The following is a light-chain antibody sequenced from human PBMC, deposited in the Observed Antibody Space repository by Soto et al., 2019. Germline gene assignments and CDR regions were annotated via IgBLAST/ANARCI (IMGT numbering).Light chain of an antibody. CDR2: GAS. J-gene: IGKJ1*01. Sequence: EILLTQSPGTLSLSPGDRATLSCRASQSISSSYLAWYQQKPGQAPRLLIYGASNRATGIPDRFSGSGSGTDFTHTINRLEPEDFAVYYCQQYGRSPWTFGQGTKVDIK. CDR3: QQYGRSPWT. V-gene: IGKV3-20*01. CDR1: QSISSSY.